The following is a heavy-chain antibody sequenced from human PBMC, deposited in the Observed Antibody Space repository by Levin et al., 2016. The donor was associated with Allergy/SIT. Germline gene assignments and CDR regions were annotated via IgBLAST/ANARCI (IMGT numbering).Heavy chain of an antibody. D-gene: IGHD1-14*01. CDR2: IYYSGST. V-gene: IGHV4-39*07. CDR3: ARGRARIRPYFDY. J-gene: IGHJ4*02. Sequence: SETLSLTCTVSGGSISSSSYYWGWIRQPPGKGLEWIGSIYYSGSTNYNPSLKSRVTISVDTSKNQFSLKLSSVTAADTAVYYCARGRARIRPYFDYWGQGTLVTVSS. CDR1: GGSISSSSYY.